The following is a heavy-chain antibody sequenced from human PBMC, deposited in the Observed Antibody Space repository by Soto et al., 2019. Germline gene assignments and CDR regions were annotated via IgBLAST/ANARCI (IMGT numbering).Heavy chain of an antibody. V-gene: IGHV3-21*01. CDR3: ARDPHQPIIAAAGILRRNDAFDI. D-gene: IGHD6-13*01. Sequence: PGGSLRLSCAASGFTFSSYSMNWVRQAPGKGLEWVSSISSSSGYIYYADSVKGRFTISRDNAENSLYLQMNSLRAEDTAVYYCARDPHQPIIAAAGILRRNDAFDIWGQGTMVTVSS. CDR2: ISSSSGYI. J-gene: IGHJ3*02. CDR1: GFTFSSYS.